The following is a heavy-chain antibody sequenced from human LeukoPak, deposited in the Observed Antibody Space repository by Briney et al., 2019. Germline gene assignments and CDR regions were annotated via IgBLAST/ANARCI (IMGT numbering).Heavy chain of an antibody. V-gene: IGHV3-30*03. CDR1: GFTFSSYG. J-gene: IGHJ6*02. D-gene: IGHD6-13*01. Sequence: GGSLRLSCAASGFTFSSYGMHWVRQAPGKGLEWVAVISYDGSNKYYADSVKGRFTISRDNSKNTLYLQMNSLRAEDTAVYYCARPRRAGYYYGMDVWGQGTTVTVSS. CDR3: ARPRRAGYYYGMDV. CDR2: ISYDGSNK.